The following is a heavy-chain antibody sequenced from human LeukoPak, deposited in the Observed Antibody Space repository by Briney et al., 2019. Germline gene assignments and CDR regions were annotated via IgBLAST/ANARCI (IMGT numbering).Heavy chain of an antibody. J-gene: IGHJ4*02. Sequence: GGSLRLSCTASGFTFGDYAMSWFRQAPGKGLEWVCFIRSKAYGGTTEYAASVKGRFTISRDDSKSIAYLQMNSLKTEDTAVYYCTGGYCSSTSCYTDFDYWGQGTLVTVSS. CDR3: TGGYCSSTSCYTDFDY. V-gene: IGHV3-49*03. D-gene: IGHD2-2*02. CDR1: GFTFGDYA. CDR2: IRSKAYGGTT.